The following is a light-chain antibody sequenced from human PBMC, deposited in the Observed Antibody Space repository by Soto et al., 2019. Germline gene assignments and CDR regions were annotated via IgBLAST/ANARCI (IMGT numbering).Light chain of an antibody. V-gene: IGLV2-14*01. Sequence: QSALTQPASVSGSRGQSITISCTGTSSDVGGYNYVSWYQQHPGKAPKLMIYEVSNRPSGVSNRFSGSKSGNTASLTISGLQAEDEADYYCSSYTSSSTLVVFGGGTQPDRP. CDR2: EVS. CDR1: SSDVGGYNY. J-gene: IGLJ2*01. CDR3: SSYTSSSTLVV.